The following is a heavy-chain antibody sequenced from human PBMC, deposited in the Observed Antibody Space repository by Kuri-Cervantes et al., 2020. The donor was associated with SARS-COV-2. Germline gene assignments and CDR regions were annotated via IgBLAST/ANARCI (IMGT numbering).Heavy chain of an antibody. CDR3: AKDSRNWGVLDY. V-gene: IGHV3-30*18. Sequence: GESLKISCAASGFTFSNYDIHWVRQAPGKGLEWVAVISYDGSNKYHADSVKGRFTISRDNSKNTLYLQMNSLRAEDTSVYYCAKDSRNWGVLDYWGQGTLVTVSS. CDR2: ISYDGSNK. J-gene: IGHJ4*02. D-gene: IGHD7-27*01. CDR1: GFTFSNYD.